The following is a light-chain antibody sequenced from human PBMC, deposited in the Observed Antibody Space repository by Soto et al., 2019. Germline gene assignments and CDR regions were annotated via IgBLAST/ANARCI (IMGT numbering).Light chain of an antibody. CDR1: NSNIGSNS. V-gene: IGLV1-44*01. CDR2: SST. CDR3: AAWDDSRSGPI. J-gene: IGLJ2*01. Sequence: QPVLTQPPSASGTPGQRVTISCSGSNSNIGSNSLNWYQQLPGTAPRLLIYSSTQRPSGVPDRFAASKSGTSASLAISGLRSDDEADYYCAAWDDSRSGPIFGGGTKLTVL.